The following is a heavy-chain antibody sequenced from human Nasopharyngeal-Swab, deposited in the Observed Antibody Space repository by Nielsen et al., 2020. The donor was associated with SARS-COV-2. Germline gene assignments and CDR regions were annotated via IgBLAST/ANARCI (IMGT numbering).Heavy chain of an antibody. CDR2: VSGSGGTT. D-gene: IGHD2-15*01. CDR1: GFTVNSNF. J-gene: IGHJ4*02. CDR3: AKDRYCSGGACYFSGFDY. V-gene: IGHV3-23*01. Sequence: GESLKISCAASGFTVNSNFMTWVRQAPGKGLEWVSGVSGSGGTTKYADSVKGRFTISRDNSKNKLYLQMHSLRVEDTAVYYCAKDRYCSGGACYFSGFDYWGLGTLVTVSS.